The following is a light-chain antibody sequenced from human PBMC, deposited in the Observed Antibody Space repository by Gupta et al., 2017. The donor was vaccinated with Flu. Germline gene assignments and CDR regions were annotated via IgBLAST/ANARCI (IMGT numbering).Light chain of an antibody. CDR3: TSFSTSNTWV. CDR1: SNY. Sequence: SALPQPASVSGSPGQSITISCTGTSNYVSWFQQHPGEVPKLIIYEVTNRPSGVSNRFSGSKSGNTASLTISGRQAEDEADYYCTSFSTSNTWVFGGGTKLTVL. J-gene: IGLJ3*02. CDR2: EVT. V-gene: IGLV2-14*01.